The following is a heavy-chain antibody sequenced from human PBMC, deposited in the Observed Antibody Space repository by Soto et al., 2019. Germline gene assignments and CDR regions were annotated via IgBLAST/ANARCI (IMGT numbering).Heavy chain of an antibody. V-gene: IGHV3-7*03. CDR2: IKQDGSEN. CDR3: ARWSYLDY. Sequence: GGSLRLSCAASGFTFSGYWMSWARQAPGKGLEWVANIKQDGSENYFVDSVKGRFTISRDNAKNSLYLQMNSLKTDDTAMYYCARWSYLDYWGQGTRVTVSS. J-gene: IGHJ4*02. D-gene: IGHD3-3*01. CDR1: GFTFSGYW.